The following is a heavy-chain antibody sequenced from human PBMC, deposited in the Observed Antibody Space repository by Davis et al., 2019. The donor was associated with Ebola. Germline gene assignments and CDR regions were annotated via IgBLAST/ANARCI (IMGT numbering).Heavy chain of an antibody. CDR2: IRSKANSYAT. CDR3: TIAAADIDY. V-gene: IGHV3-73*01. CDR1: GFTFSGSA. J-gene: IGHJ4*02. Sequence: GESLKIFCAASGFTFSGSAMHWVRQASGKGLEWVGRIRSKANSYATAYAASVKGRFTISRDDSKNTAYLQMNSLKTEDTAVYYCTIAAADIDYWGQGTLVTVSS. D-gene: IGHD6-13*01.